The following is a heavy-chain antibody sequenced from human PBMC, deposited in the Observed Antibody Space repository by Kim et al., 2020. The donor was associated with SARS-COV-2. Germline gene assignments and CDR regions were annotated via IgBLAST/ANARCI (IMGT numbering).Heavy chain of an antibody. D-gene: IGHD4-17*01. J-gene: IGHJ4*02. CDR3: ARDWWGRHVVYGDYVGPLAY. Sequence: SETLSLTCTVSGGYISGYYWSWIRQPPGKGLEWIGYIYYSGSTNYNPPLKSRVTISVDTSKNQFFLKLTSVTAADTAVYHCARDWWGRHVVYGDYVGPLAYWGQGTLVTVSS. CDR2: IYYSGST. V-gene: IGHV4-59*13. CDR1: GGYISGYY.